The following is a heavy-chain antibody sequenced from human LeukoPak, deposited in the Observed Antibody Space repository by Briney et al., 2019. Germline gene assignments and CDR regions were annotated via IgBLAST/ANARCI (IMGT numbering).Heavy chain of an antibody. CDR1: GFTFSSYG. CDR3: AKEQGKYGGYGHSYFDY. J-gene: IGHJ4*02. V-gene: IGHV3-30*02. CDR2: IRYDGTNK. D-gene: IGHD5-12*01. Sequence: GGSLRLSCAASGFTFSSYGIHWVRQAPGKGLEWVAFIRYDGTNKYYADSVKGRFTISRENSKNTLYLQMNSLRAEDTAVYYCAKEQGKYGGYGHSYFDYWGQGTLVTVSS.